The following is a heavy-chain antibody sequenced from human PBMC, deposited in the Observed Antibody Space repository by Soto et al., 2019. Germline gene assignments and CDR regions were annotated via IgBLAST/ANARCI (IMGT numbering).Heavy chain of an antibody. CDR1: GYTFTSYG. V-gene: IGHV1-18*01. CDR3: ARVFYYDSSGPHYYYYGMDV. CDR2: ISAYNGNT. Sequence: QVQLVQSGAEVKKPGASVKVSCKASGYTFTSYGISWVRQAPGQGLEWMGWISAYNGNTNYAQKLQGRVTMTTDTSTSTVYMELRSLRSDDTAVYYFARVFYYDSSGPHYYYYGMDVWGQGTTVTVSS. J-gene: IGHJ6*02. D-gene: IGHD3-22*01.